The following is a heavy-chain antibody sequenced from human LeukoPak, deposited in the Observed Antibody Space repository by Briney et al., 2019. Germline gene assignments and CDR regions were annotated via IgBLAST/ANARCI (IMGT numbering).Heavy chain of an antibody. CDR1: GYTFTGYY. J-gene: IGHJ5*02. CDR2: INPNSGGT. CDR3: ARDSPRYSGGSLIAGYNWFDP. Sequence: ASVKVSCKASGYTFTGYYMHWVRQAPGQRLEWMGWINPNSGGTNYAQKFQGRVTMTRDTSISTAYMELSRLRSDDTAVYYCARDSPRYSGGSLIAGYNWFDPWGQGTLVTVSS. V-gene: IGHV1-2*02. D-gene: IGHD6-19*01.